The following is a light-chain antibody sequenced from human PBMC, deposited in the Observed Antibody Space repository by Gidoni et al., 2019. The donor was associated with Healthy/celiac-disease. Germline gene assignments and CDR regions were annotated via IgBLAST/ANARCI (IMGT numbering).Light chain of an antibody. V-gene: IGKV3-20*01. Sequence: ELVLPQSPGTLSFSPGERATLAGRASQSVSSSYLAWYQQKPGQAPRLLIYGASSRATGIPDRFSGSGSGTDFTLTISRLEPEDFAVYYCQQYGSSPLTFGGGTKVEIK. CDR2: GAS. J-gene: IGKJ4*01. CDR3: QQYGSSPLT. CDR1: QSVSSSY.